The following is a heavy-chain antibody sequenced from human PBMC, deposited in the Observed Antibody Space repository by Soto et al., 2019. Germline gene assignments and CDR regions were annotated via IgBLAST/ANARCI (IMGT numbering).Heavy chain of an antibody. CDR3: AREPKYCSGGSCYMSGLDY. V-gene: IGHV4-30-4*01. CDR1: GVSISSGDYY. D-gene: IGHD2-15*01. Sequence: SETLSLTCTFSGVSISSGDYYWSWIRQPPWKGLEWIGYIYYSGSTYYNPSLKSRVTISVDTSKNQFSLKLSSVTAADTAVYYCAREPKYCSGGSCYMSGLDYWGQGTPVTVSS. CDR2: IYYSGST. J-gene: IGHJ4*02.